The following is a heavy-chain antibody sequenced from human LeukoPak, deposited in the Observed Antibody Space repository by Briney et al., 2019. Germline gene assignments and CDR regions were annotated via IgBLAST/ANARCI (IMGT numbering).Heavy chain of an antibody. CDR3: ARDHPAAGLIFDY. J-gene: IGHJ4*02. V-gene: IGHV1-2*02. CDR2: INPNSGGT. CDR1: GYTFTGYY. D-gene: IGHD6-13*01. Sequence: ASVKVSCKASGYTFTGYYMHWVRQAPGQGLEWMGWINPNSGGTNYAQKFQGRVIMTRDTSISTAYMELSRLRSDDTAVYYCARDHPAAGLIFDYWGQGTLVTVSS.